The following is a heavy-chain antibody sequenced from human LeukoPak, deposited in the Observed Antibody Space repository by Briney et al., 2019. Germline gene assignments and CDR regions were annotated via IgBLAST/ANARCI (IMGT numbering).Heavy chain of an antibody. V-gene: IGHV3-66*02. CDR1: GFTVSSNY. J-gene: IGHJ5*02. CDR2: IYSGGST. D-gene: IGHD1-7*01. CDR3: AREAGTGWFDP. Sequence: GGSLRLSCAASGFTVSSNYMSWVRQAPGKGLEWVSLIYSGGSTNYADSVKGRFTISRDNSENTLYLQMNSLRAEDRAVYYCAREAGTGWFDPWGQGTLVTVAS.